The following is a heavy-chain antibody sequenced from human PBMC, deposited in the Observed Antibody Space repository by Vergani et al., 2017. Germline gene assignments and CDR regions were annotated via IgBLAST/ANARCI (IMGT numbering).Heavy chain of an antibody. CDR2: IYYSGST. Sequence: QVQLQESGPGLVKPSQTLSLTCTVSGGSISSGGYYWSWIRQHPGKGLEWIGYIYYSGSTYYNPSLKSRVTISVDTSKNQFSLKLSSVTAADTAVYYGARPPITFYGGNQPMDSWAQGTLVTVSS. D-gene: IGHD4-23*01. CDR1: GGSISSGGYY. V-gene: IGHV4-31*03. CDR3: ARPPITFYGGNQPMDS. J-gene: IGHJ4*02.